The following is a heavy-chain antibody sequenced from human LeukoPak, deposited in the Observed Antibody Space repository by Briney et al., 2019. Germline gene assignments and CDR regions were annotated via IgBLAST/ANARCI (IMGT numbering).Heavy chain of an antibody. CDR1: GGSISSGGYY. D-gene: IGHD3-10*01. V-gene: IGHV4-31*03. CDR3: ARVARGVINNWFDP. J-gene: IGHJ5*02. Sequence: KPSETLSLTCTVSGGSISSGGYYWSWIRQHPGKGLEWIGYIYYSGSTYYNPSLKSRVTISVDTSKNQFSLKLSSVTAADTAVYYCARVARGVINNWFDPWGQGTLVTVSS. CDR2: IYYSGST.